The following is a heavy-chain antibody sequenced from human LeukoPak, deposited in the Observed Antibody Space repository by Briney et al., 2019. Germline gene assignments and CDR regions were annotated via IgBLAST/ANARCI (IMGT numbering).Heavy chain of an antibody. D-gene: IGHD1/OR15-1a*01. V-gene: IGHV3-74*01. CDR2: INGDGSSA. CDR1: GFTLSSYW. J-gene: IGHJ4*02. CDR3: AKQMRD. Sequence: GGSLRLSCAASGFTLSSYWMHWVRQVPGKGLVWVSQINGDGSSAYYADSVKGRFTISRDNAKNTLYLQVNNLRAEHTAVYYCAKQMRDWGQGTLVTVSS.